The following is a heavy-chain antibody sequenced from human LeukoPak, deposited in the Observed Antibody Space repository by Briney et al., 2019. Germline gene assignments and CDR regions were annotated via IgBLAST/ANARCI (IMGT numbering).Heavy chain of an antibody. Sequence: GGSLRLSCAASGFTFSSYWMSWVRQAPGKGLEWVSVIYSGGSTYYADSVKGRFTISRDNSKNTLYLQMNSLRAEDTAVYYCARGLADHDAFDIWGQGTRVTVSS. CDR3: ARGLADHDAFDI. CDR2: IYSGGST. CDR1: GFTFSSYW. J-gene: IGHJ3*02. V-gene: IGHV3-53*01. D-gene: IGHD6-19*01.